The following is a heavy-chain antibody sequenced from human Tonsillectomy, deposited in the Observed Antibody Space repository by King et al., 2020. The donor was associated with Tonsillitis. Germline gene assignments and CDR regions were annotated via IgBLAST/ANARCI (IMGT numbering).Heavy chain of an antibody. V-gene: IGHV3-30*18. J-gene: IGHJ4*02. D-gene: IGHD1/OR15-1a*01. CDR3: AKPKSTTSMDFLIDY. CDR2: FSNDGSYD. CDR1: GLTLRSYG. Sequence: HVQLVESGGGVVQPGRSLRLSCAASGLTLRSYGMHWVRQAPGKGLEWVAVFSNDGSYDYYADSVKGRFTISRDNSKNTVYLQMNSLRTEDTAMYYCAKPKSTTSMDFLIDYWGQGTLVTVSS.